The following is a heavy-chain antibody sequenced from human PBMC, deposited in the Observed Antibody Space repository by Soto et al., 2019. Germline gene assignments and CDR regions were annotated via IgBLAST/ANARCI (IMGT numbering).Heavy chain of an antibody. CDR2: IYYSGST. CDR3: ARVTRLRYFPAGLAFDI. J-gene: IGHJ3*02. D-gene: IGHD3-9*01. CDR1: GGSISSGGYY. Sequence: QVQLQESGPGLVKPSQTLSLTCTVSGGSISSGGYYWSWIRQHPGKGLEWIGYIYYSGSTYYNPSLKSRVTISVDTSKTQFSLKLSSVTAADTAVYYCARVTRLRYFPAGLAFDIWGQGTMVTVSS. V-gene: IGHV4-31*03.